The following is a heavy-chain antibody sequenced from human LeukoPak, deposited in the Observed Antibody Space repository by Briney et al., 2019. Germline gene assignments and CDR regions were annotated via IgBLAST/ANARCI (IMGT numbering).Heavy chain of an antibody. J-gene: IGHJ4*02. CDR2: ISYDGSNK. CDR3: AKDAAVAGTSEHDY. Sequence: GRSLRLSCAASGFIFSSYGMHWVRQAPGEGLEWVAVISYDGSNKYYADSVKGRFTISRDNSKNTLYLQMNSLRAEDTAVYYCAKDAAVAGTSEHDYWGQGTLVTVSS. D-gene: IGHD6-19*01. CDR1: GFIFSSYG. V-gene: IGHV3-30*18.